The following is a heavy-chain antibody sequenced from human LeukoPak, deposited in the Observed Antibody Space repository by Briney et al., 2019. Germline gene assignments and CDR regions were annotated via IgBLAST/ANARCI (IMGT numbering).Heavy chain of an antibody. CDR1: GYTFTSYD. D-gene: IGHD2-2*01. V-gene: IGHV1-8*01. Sequence: ASVKVSCKASGYTFTSYDINWVRQATGQGLKWMGWMNPNSGNTGYAQKFQGRVTMTRNTSISTAYMELSSLRSEDTAVYYCARGGTDFYFGYCSSTSCQDWFDPWGQGTLVTVSS. J-gene: IGHJ5*02. CDR3: ARGGTDFYFGYCSSTSCQDWFDP. CDR2: MNPNSGNT.